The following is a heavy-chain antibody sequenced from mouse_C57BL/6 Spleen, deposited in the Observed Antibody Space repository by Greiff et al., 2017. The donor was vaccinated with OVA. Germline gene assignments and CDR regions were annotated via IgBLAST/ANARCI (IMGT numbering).Heavy chain of an antibody. Sequence: QVQLQQSGAELVKPGASVKLSCKASGYTFTSYWMQWVKQRPGQGLEWIGEIDPSDSYTNYNQKFKGKATLTVDTSSSTAYMQLSSLTSEDSAVYYCARRDGSSFDYWGQGTTLTVSS. J-gene: IGHJ2*01. CDR1: GYTFTSYW. V-gene: IGHV1-50*01. CDR3: ARRDGSSFDY. CDR2: IDPSDSYT. D-gene: IGHD1-1*01.